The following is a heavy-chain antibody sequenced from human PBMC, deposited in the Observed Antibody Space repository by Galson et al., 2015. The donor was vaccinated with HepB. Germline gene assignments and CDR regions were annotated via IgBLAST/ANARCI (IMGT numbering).Heavy chain of an antibody. CDR2: IWYDGSNK. J-gene: IGHJ6*02. V-gene: IGHV3-33*01. CDR1: GFTFSSYG. D-gene: IGHD1-14*01. CDR3: ARLQARGMSYYYGMDV. Sequence: SLRLSCAASGFTFSSYGMHWVRQAPGKGLEWVAVIWYDGSNKYYADSVKGRFTISRDNSKNTLYLQMNSLRAEDTAVYYCARLQARGMSYYYGMDVWGQGTTVTVSS.